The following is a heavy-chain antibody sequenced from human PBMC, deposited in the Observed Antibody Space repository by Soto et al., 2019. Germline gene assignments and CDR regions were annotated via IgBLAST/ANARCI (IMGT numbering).Heavy chain of an antibody. J-gene: IGHJ6*02. CDR3: ASVLYPCYYYYYGMDV. CDR2: INHSGST. CDR1: GGSFSGYY. D-gene: IGHD2-15*01. V-gene: IGHV4-34*01. Sequence: SETLSLTCAVYGGSFSGYYWSWIRQPPGKGLEWIGEINHSGSTNYNPSLKSRVTISVDTSKNQFSLKLSSVTAADTAVYYCASVLYPCYYYYYGMDVWGQGTTVTVSS.